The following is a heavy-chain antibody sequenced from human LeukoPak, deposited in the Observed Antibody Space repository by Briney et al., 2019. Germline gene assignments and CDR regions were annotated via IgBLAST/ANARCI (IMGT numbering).Heavy chain of an antibody. CDR1: GFTFSNYW. Sequence: GGSLRLSCAASGFTFSNYWMSWVRQAPGKGLEWVTNINQDGSEKHYVDSVKGRFTISRDNAQNSLSLQINSLRAEDTAVYYCARSYRGPSAFDIWGQGTMVSVSS. D-gene: IGHD3-10*01. J-gene: IGHJ3*02. CDR3: ARSYRGPSAFDI. V-gene: IGHV3-7*01. CDR2: INQDGSEK.